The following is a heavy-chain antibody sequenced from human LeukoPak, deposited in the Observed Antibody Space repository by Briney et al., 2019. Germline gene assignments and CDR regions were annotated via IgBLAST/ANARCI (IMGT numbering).Heavy chain of an antibody. D-gene: IGHD3-22*01. CDR2: ISSSSSYI. Sequence: GGSLRLSCAASGFTFSSYSMNWVRQAPRKGLEWVSSISSSSSYIYYADSVKGRFTISRDNAKNSLYLQMNSLRAEDTAVYYCARDLYYYDSSGYYFGYWGQGTLVTVSS. J-gene: IGHJ4*02. CDR3: ARDLYYYDSSGYYFGY. V-gene: IGHV3-21*04. CDR1: GFTFSSYS.